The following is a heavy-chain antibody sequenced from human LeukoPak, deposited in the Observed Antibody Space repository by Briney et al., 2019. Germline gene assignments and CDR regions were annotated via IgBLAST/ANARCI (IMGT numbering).Heavy chain of an antibody. Sequence: SETLSLTCTVSGGSISSYYWNWIRQPPGKGLEWIGYIYNTGSTSNNPSLKSRATISVDTSKKHFSLRLSSVTAADTAVYYCARETPYGSGSYPFDYWGQGILVTVSS. CDR3: ARETPYGSGSYPFDY. CDR1: GGSISSYY. CDR2: IYNTGST. J-gene: IGHJ4*02. D-gene: IGHD3-10*01. V-gene: IGHV4-59*01.